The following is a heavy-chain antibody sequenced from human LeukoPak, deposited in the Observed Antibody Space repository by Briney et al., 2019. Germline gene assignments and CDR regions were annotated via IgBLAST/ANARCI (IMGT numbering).Heavy chain of an antibody. Sequence: GESLRLSCAAAGFAFSSSAMSWVRQTPGKGLEYVSVISSDGDNTYYADSVKGRFTISRDNSKNTLYLQMGSLRAEDMAVYYCARAALEYCGGDCLDYWGQGTLVTVPS. D-gene: IGHD2-21*01. CDR1: GFAFSSSA. CDR3: ARAALEYCGGDCLDY. V-gene: IGHV3-64*02. CDR2: ISSDGDNT. J-gene: IGHJ4*02.